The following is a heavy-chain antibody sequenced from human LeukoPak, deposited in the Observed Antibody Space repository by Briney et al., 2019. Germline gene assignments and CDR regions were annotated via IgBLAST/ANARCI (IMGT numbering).Heavy chain of an antibody. CDR2: IWYDGSEK. V-gene: IGHV3-30*02. Sequence: GGSLRLSCAASGFTSSSNGMPWVGKAPGKGLDWVAFIWYDGSEKYYADSVKGRFTISRENSKNTLYLQMHSRRAEDTAVYYCAKGGYYDSSGALRNYWGQGTLVTVSS. D-gene: IGHD3-22*01. J-gene: IGHJ4*02. CDR3: AKGGYYDSSGALRNY. CDR1: GFTSSSNG.